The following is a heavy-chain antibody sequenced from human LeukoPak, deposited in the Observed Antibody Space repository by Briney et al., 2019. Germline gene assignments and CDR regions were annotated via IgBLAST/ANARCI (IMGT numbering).Heavy chain of an antibody. CDR1: GGTFSSYA. Sequence: ASVKVSCKASGGTFSSYAISWVRLAPGQGLEWMGGIIPIFGTANYAQKFQGRVTITADESTSTAYMELSSLRSEDTAVYYCASAPVLAAAHYFDYWGQGTLVTVSS. CDR2: IIPIFGTA. D-gene: IGHD6-13*01. J-gene: IGHJ4*02. CDR3: ASAPVLAAAHYFDY. V-gene: IGHV1-69*13.